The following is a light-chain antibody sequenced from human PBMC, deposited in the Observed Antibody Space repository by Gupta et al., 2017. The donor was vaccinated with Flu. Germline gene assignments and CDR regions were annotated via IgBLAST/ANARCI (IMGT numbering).Light chain of an antibody. Sequence: SLGERATISCRSSQSVLYSPNKRNYLAWYQQKAGQPPKLLVYWASTRESGVPDRFSGSGSGTXFSLTIXSLQAEDVAVYYCQQYHSIPWTFGXGTRVEIK. CDR2: WAS. CDR1: QSVLYSPNKRNY. CDR3: QQYHSIPWT. J-gene: IGKJ1*01. V-gene: IGKV4-1*01.